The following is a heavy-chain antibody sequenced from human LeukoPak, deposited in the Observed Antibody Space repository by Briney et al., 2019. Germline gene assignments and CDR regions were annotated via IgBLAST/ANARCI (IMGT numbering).Heavy chain of an antibody. J-gene: IGHJ6*03. CDR1: GYTFTSYG. D-gene: IGHD3-22*01. Sequence: ASVKVSCKASGYTFTSYGISWVRQAPGQGLEWMGWISAYNGNTNYAQKLQGRVTMTTDTSTSTAYMELRSLRSDDTAVYYCARDQETYDSSGSEYYMDVWGKGTTVTVSS. CDR2: ISAYNGNT. CDR3: ARDQETYDSSGSEYYMDV. V-gene: IGHV1-18*04.